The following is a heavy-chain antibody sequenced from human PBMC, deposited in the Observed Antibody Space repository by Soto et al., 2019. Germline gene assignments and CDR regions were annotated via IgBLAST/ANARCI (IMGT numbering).Heavy chain of an antibody. CDR1: GYTFTSYG. D-gene: IGHD5-12*01. Sequence: QVQLVQSGAEVKKPGASVKVSCKASGYTFTSYGISWVRQAPGQGLEWMGWISAYNGNTNYAQKLQGRVTMTTDTSTSTAYMELRSLRSDDTAVYDCERDSEWLRLLYYYYYGMDVWGQGTTVTVSS. V-gene: IGHV1-18*01. CDR2: ISAYNGNT. CDR3: ERDSEWLRLLYYYYYGMDV. J-gene: IGHJ6*02.